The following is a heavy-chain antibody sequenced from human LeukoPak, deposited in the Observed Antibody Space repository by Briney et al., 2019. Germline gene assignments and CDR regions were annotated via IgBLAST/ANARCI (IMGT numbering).Heavy chain of an antibody. V-gene: IGHV4-34*01. CDR1: GGSFSGYY. D-gene: IGHD1-26*01. J-gene: IGHJ4*02. CDR2: INHSGSA. CDR3: ARGPAKDRRWEY. Sequence: SETLSLTCAVYGGSFSGYYWSWIRQPPGKWLEWIGEINHSGSANYNPSLKSRVSISVDRSKNQFSLKLSSVTAADTAVYYCARGPAKDRRWEYWGQGTLVTVSS.